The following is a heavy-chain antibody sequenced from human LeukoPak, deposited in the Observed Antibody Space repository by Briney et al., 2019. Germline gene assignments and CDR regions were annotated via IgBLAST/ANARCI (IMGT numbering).Heavy chain of an antibody. CDR2: IKQDGSEK. V-gene: IGHV3-7*01. D-gene: IGHD4-17*01. Sequence: GGSLRLSCAASGFTFSTYWRSWVRQAPGKGLEWVAIIKQDGSEKYYVDSVKGRFNISRDNAKNLLYLQMNSLRAEDTAMYYCARDTDHDSGDYEGNWFDPWGQGTLVTVSS. CDR1: GFTFSTYW. J-gene: IGHJ5*02. CDR3: ARDTDHDSGDYEGNWFDP.